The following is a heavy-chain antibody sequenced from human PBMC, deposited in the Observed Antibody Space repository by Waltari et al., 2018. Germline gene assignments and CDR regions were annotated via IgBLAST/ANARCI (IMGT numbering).Heavy chain of an antibody. CDR3: ARAPSRGYSYGSGY. J-gene: IGHJ4*02. CDR1: GFTVSSNY. V-gene: IGHV3-66*02. D-gene: IGHD5-18*01. CDR2: IYSGGST. Sequence: EVQLVESGGGLVQPGGSLRLSCAASGFTVSSNYMSWVRQAPGKGLEWVSVIYSGGSTYYADSVKGLFTISRDNSKNTLYLQMNSLRAEDTAVYYCARAPSRGYSYGSGYWGQGTLVTVSS.